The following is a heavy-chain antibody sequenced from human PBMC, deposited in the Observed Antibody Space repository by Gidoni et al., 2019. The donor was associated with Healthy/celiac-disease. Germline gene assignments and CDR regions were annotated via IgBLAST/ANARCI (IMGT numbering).Heavy chain of an antibody. CDR3: AKLGSIAARTGVGVDY. J-gene: IGHJ4*02. Sequence: EVQLLESGGGLVQPGGSLRLSCSASVFTFSSYAMSWVRQAPGKGLEWVSAISGSGGSTYYADSVKGRFTIFRDNSKNTRYLQMNSLRAEDTAVYYCAKLGSIAARTGVGVDYWGQGTLVTVSS. CDR1: VFTFSSYA. D-gene: IGHD6-6*01. CDR2: ISGSGGST. V-gene: IGHV3-23*01.